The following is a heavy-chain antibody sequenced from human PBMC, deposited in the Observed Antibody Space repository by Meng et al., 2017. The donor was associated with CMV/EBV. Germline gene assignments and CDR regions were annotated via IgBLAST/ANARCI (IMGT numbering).Heavy chain of an antibody. CDR1: GFTFEDYA. CDR3: AKDGGPFDY. V-gene: IGHV3-9*01. D-gene: IGHD3-16*01. Sequence: SLKISCAASGFTFEDYAMDWVRQAPGKGLEWVSGFSWNRGSIGYADSVKGRFTISRDNAKNSLYLQMNSLRAEDTALYYCAKDGGPFDYWGQGTLVTVSS. CDR2: FSWNRGSI. J-gene: IGHJ4*02.